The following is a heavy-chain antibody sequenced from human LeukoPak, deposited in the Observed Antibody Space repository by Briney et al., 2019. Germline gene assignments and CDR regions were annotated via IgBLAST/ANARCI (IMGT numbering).Heavy chain of an antibody. CDR1: GGSFSGYY. V-gene: IGHV4-34*01. Sequence: SETLSLTCAVYGGSFSGYYWSWIRQPPGKGLEWIGEINHSGSTNYNPSLKSRVTISVDTSKNQFSLKLSPVTAADTAVYYCARVFQWLRLDWYFDLWGRGTLVTVSS. CDR2: INHSGST. CDR3: ARVFQWLRLDWYFDL. J-gene: IGHJ2*01. D-gene: IGHD5-12*01.